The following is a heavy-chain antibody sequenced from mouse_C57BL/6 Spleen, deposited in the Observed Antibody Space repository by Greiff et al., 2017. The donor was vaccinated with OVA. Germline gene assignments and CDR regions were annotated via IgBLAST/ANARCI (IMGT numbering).Heavy chain of an antibody. CDR3: ARAKLGEGYWYFDV. D-gene: IGHD4-1*01. Sequence: VQLQQSGAELVKPGASVKMSCTASGYTFTTYPLEWMKQNHGKSLEWIGNFHPYNDDTKYNEKFKGKATLTVEKSSSTVYLELSRLTSDDSAVYYCARAKLGEGYWYFDVWGTGTTVTVSS. CDR1: GYTFTTYP. CDR2: FHPYNDDT. V-gene: IGHV1-47*01. J-gene: IGHJ1*03.